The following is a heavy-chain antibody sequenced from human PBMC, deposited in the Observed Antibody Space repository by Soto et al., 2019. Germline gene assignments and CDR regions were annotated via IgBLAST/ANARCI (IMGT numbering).Heavy chain of an antibody. CDR3: VRNWRYYGGDYYYGMDA. Sequence: ITLKESGPTLVKPTQTLTLTCTFSGFSLNTGGVGVGWVRQPRGKAMEWLALIYWDDDERYRPSLRSRLNTTKDTNNNQVVLTMNNMAPEDTATYSCVRNWRYYGGDYYYGMDAWGQGTTVTVSS. V-gene: IGHV2-5*02. J-gene: IGHJ6*02. CDR2: IYWDDDE. D-gene: IGHD3-10*01. CDR1: GFSLNTGGVG.